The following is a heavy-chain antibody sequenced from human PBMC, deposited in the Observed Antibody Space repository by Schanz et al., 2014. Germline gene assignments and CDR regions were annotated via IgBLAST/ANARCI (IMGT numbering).Heavy chain of an antibody. CDR1: GGSISSGGYS. Sequence: QVQLQESGPGLVKPSQTLSLTCAVSGGSISSGGYSWSWIRQPPGKGLEWIGYIFFRGSTYYNPSLKSRVTISIDTSKNQFSLKLYSVTAADTAVYYCARKAPDYYASGSKNWFDPWGQGTLVTVSS. V-gene: IGHV4-30-4*07. CDR2: IFFRGST. J-gene: IGHJ5*02. CDR3: ARKAPDYYASGSKNWFDP. D-gene: IGHD3-10*01.